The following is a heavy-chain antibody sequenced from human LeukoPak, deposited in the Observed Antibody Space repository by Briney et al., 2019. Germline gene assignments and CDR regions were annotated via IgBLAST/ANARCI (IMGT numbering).Heavy chain of an antibody. D-gene: IGHD2-21*02. CDR2: ISSSSTI. J-gene: IGHJ3*02. CDR3: ASFKALAYCGGDCYSGALDI. Sequence: GGSLRLSCAASGFTFSSYSMNWVRQAPGKGLEWVSYISSSSTIYYADSVKGRFTISRDNAKNSLYLQMNSLRAEDTAVYYCASFKALAYCGGDCYSGALDIWGQGTMVTVSS. CDR1: GFTFSSYS. V-gene: IGHV3-48*04.